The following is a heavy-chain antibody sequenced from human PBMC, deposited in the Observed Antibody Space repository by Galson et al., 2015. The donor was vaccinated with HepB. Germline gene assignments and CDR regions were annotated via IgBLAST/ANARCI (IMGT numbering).Heavy chain of an antibody. CDR3: ARGGLYCSSTSCKGGYYYYGMDV. CDR1: GFTFSSYS. V-gene: IGHV3-48*02. Sequence: SLRLSCAASGFTFSSYSMSWVRQAPGKGLEWVSYISSSSSTIYYADSVKGRFTISRDNAKNSLYLQMNSLRDEDTAVYYCARGGLYCSSTSCKGGYYYYGMDVWGQGTTVTVSS. CDR2: ISSSSSTI. J-gene: IGHJ6*02. D-gene: IGHD2-2*01.